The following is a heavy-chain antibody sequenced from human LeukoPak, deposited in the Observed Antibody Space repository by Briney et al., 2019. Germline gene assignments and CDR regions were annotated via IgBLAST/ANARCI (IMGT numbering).Heavy chain of an antibody. CDR3: ARAGYCTNGVCYTFDY. CDR2: IYPGDSDT. V-gene: IGHV5-51*01. CDR1: GYSFISYW. Sequence: GESLKISCKSSGYSFISYWIGWVRQMPGKGLEWMGIIYPGDSDTRYSPSFQGQVTISADKSISTAYLQWSSPKASDTAMYYCARAGYCTNGVCYTFDYWGQGTLVTVSS. D-gene: IGHD2-8*01. J-gene: IGHJ4*02.